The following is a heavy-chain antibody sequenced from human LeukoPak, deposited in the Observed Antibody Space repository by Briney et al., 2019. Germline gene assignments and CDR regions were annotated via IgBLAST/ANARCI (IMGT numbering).Heavy chain of an antibody. Sequence: GASVKVSCKASGYTFTGCYMHWVRQAPGQGLEWMGWINPNSGGTNYAQKFQGRVTMTRDTSISTAYMELRRLRSDDTAVYYCARDRWQQLDWFDPWGQGTLVTVSS. J-gene: IGHJ5*02. CDR2: INPNSGGT. CDR3: ARDRWQQLDWFDP. CDR1: GYTFTGCY. D-gene: IGHD6-13*01. V-gene: IGHV1-2*02.